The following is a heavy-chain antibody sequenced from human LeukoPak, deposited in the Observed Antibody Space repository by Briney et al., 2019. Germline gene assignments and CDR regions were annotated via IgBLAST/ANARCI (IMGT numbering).Heavy chain of an antibody. J-gene: IGHJ5*02. V-gene: IGHV4-59*01. CDR2: VAYSGSS. CDR1: GDSLNTYY. CDR3: ARVVRGVVTSNWFDP. Sequence: PSETLSLTCTVSGDSLNTYYWTWIRQTPGKGLEWIGFVAYSGSSNCNPSLKSRVSIPIDTSKNQFSLALTSVTPADTAVYYCARVVRGVVTSNWFDPWGQGTLVTVSS. D-gene: IGHD2-21*02.